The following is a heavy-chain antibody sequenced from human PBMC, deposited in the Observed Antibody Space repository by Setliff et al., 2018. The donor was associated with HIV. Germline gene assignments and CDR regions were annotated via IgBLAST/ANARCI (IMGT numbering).Heavy chain of an antibody. J-gene: IGHJ4*02. CDR3: ARGHRLLFYESSGYYGY. D-gene: IGHD3-22*01. CDR2: INHIGST. CDR1: GGSLSGYY. Sequence: SETLSLTCDVYGGSLSGYYWNWIRQPPGKGLEWIGEINHIGSTNYNPSLKSRVTISVDTSKNQFSLKLSSVTAADTAVYYCARGHRLLFYESSGYYGYWGQGTLVTVSS. V-gene: IGHV4-34*01.